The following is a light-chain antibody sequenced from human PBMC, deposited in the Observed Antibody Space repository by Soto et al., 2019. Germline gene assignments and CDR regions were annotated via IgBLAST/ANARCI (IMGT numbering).Light chain of an antibody. CDR2: DAS. CDR1: QDISNY. J-gene: IGKJ4*01. Sequence: DIQMTQSPSSLSASVGDRVTITCQASQDISNYLNWYQQKPGKAPKLLIYDASNLETGVPSRFSGSGSGTEFTLAISSLQPEDSATYYCQQSFSTPQTFGGGTRVEIK. CDR3: QQSFSTPQT. V-gene: IGKV1-39*01.